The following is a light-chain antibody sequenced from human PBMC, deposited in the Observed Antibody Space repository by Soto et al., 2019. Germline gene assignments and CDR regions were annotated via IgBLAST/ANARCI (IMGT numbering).Light chain of an antibody. Sequence: QSALTQPASVSGSPGQSITISCTGTSSDVGGYNYVSWYQQHPGKAPKLMIYDVSNRPSGVSNRFSGSKSGHTASLTISGLQAEDEADYYCSSYTSSSTPRYVFGTGTKLTVL. J-gene: IGLJ1*01. CDR2: DVS. V-gene: IGLV2-14*01. CDR3: SSYTSSSTPRYV. CDR1: SSDVGGYNY.